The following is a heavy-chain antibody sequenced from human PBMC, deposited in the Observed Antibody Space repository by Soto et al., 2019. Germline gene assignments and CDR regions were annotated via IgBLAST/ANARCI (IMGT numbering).Heavy chain of an antibody. Sequence: LSLTCTVSGGSISSSGYYWGWIRQPPGKGLEWIGTIYYSGSTYYNPSLKSRVTISVDTSKNQFSLKLSSVTAADTAVYYCARGRRVRGVIPDAFDIWGQGTMVTVSS. J-gene: IGHJ3*02. CDR3: ARGRRVRGVIPDAFDI. CDR2: IYYSGST. D-gene: IGHD3-10*01. CDR1: GGSISSSGYY. V-gene: IGHV4-39*01.